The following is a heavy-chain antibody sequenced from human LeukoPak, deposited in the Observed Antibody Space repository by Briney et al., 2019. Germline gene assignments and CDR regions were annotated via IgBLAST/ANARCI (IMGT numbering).Heavy chain of an antibody. J-gene: IGHJ4*02. Sequence: GGSLRLSCAISGFTAGGYAMNWVRQAPGKGLEWVSSISWSGSYIYYADSVRGRFTISRDNAKSSVYLQMDSLRAEDTAVYYCAKDAQYGDEYFDYWGQGTLVAVSS. CDR2: ISWSGSYI. CDR1: GFTAGGYA. V-gene: IGHV3-21*01. CDR3: AKDAQYGDEYFDY. D-gene: IGHD4-17*01.